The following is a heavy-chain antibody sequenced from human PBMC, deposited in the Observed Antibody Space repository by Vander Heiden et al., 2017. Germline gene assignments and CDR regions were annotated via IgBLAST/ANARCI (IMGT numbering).Heavy chain of an antibody. D-gene: IGHD4-17*01. J-gene: IGHJ5*02. Sequence: EVQLVESGGGLIQPGGSLRLSCAASGCTVSSNFMGWVRQAPWKGLEWVSVIYSGGSTYYADSVKGRFTISRDNSKNTLYLQMNSMRAEDTAVYYCAREDGDYDWFDPWGQGTLVTVSS. CDR2: IYSGGST. V-gene: IGHV3-53*01. CDR1: GCTVSSNF. CDR3: AREDGDYDWFDP.